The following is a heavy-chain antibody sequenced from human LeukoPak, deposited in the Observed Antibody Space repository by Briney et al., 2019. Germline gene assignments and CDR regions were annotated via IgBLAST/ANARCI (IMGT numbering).Heavy chain of an antibody. CDR1: GYTFTSYG. V-gene: IGHV1-18*01. Sequence: ASVKVSCKASGYTFTSYGISWVRQAPGQGPEWMGWISAYNGNTNYAQKLQGRVTMTTDTSTSTAYMELRSLRSDDTAVYYCARAAEYTTDFDYWGQGTLVTVSS. CDR3: ARAAEYTTDFDY. CDR2: ISAYNGNT. J-gene: IGHJ4*02. D-gene: IGHD6-6*01.